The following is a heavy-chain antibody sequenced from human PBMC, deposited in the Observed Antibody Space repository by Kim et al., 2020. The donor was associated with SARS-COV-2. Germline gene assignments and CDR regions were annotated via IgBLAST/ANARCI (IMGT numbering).Heavy chain of an antibody. CDR2: INPSGGST. J-gene: IGHJ4*02. V-gene: IGHV1-46*01. D-gene: IGHD2-21*01. CDR3: ARDPPRKVRPIAAPFDY. CDR1: GYTFTSYY. Sequence: ASVKVSCKASGYTFTSYYMHWVRQAPGQGLEWMGIINPSGGSTSYAQKFQGRVTMTRDTSTSTVYMELSSLRSEDTAVYYCARDPPRKVRPIAAPFDYWGQGTLVTVSS.